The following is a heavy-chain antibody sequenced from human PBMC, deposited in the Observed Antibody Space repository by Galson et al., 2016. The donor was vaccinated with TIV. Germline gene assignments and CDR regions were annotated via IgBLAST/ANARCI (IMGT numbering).Heavy chain of an antibody. CDR2: IYHDERT. D-gene: IGHD2-8*02. Sequence: SETLSLTCAVSGGSLSTNNWWSWVRQSPGKGLEWIGEIYHDERTNYNSFLKSRVTISIDKSKNQFSLDLTSMTAADAAVYYCARGCTGTSCYDYWGQGTLITAPS. J-gene: IGHJ4*02. CDR3: ARGCTGTSCYDY. V-gene: IGHV4-4*02. CDR1: GGSLSTNNW.